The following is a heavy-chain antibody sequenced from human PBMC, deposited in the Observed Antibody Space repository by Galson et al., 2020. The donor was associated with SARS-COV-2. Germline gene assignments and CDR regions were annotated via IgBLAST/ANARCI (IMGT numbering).Heavy chain of an antibody. V-gene: IGHV3-33*01. Sequence: GGSLRLSCEASGFVFSTFGMQWVRQAPGKGLEWVAFISFDGKNEYYADSVKGRFTVSRDNYKNMVYLQMNNVRAEDTAIYYCTRDRYCTTTTCCNWFDPWGNGTLVTVSS. J-gene: IGHJ5*02. CDR3: TRDRYCTTTTCCNWFDP. CDR1: GFVFSTFG. CDR2: ISFDGKNE. D-gene: IGHD2-2*01.